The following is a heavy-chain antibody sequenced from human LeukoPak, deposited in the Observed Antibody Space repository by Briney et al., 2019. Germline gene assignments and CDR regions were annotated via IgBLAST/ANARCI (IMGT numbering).Heavy chain of an antibody. CDR1: GGSFSGYY. V-gene: IGHV4-34*01. Sequence: SETLSLTCAVYGGSFSGYYWSWIRQPPGKGLEWIGEINHSGSTNYNPSLKSRVTISVDTSKNQFSLKLSSVTAADTAVYYCARLPYYYDSSGYNVYWGQGTLVTVSS. J-gene: IGHJ4*02. CDR2: INHSGST. D-gene: IGHD3-22*01. CDR3: ARLPYYYDSSGYNVY.